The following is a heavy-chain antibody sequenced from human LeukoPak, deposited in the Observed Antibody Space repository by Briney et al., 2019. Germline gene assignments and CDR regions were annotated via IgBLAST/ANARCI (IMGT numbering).Heavy chain of an antibody. CDR3: TRDSGTYNWLDP. J-gene: IGHJ5*02. V-gene: IGHV3-73*01. Sequence: GRSLRLSCAASGFTFSGSAIHWVRQSSGKGLEWVGHIDKKDNFYATTSAASVAGRFTISRDDSKNTAYLQMNSLKTEDTALYYCTRDSGTYNWLDPWGQGTLVTVSS. D-gene: IGHD1-26*01. CDR2: IDKKDNFYAT. CDR1: GFTFSGSA.